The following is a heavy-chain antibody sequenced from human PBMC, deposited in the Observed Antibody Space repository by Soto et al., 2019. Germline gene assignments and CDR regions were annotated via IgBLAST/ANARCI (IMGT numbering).Heavy chain of an antibody. CDR3: ARDTGNFFDY. J-gene: IGHJ4*02. CDR1: GYTFTSYT. Sequence: QVQLLQSGGQVKKPGAAVKVSCKASGYTFTSYTISWVRQAPGQGLEWVGWIGPSSGNTDSSRNLQVRVTMTTDTSTSTAYIEFRSLRYDDTAVYYCARDTGNFFDYWGQGTLVTVSS. CDR2: IGPSSGNT. V-gene: IGHV1-18*01.